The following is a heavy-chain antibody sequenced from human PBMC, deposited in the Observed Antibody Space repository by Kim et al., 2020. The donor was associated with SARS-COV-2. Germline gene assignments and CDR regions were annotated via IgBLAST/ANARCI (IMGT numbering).Heavy chain of an antibody. D-gene: IGHD5-12*01. CDR1: GFTFSSYW. CDR3: ARDRGYSGYGDYYYGMDV. J-gene: IGHJ6*02. V-gene: IGHV3-7*01. Sequence: GGSLRLSCAASGFTFSSYWMSWVRQAPGKGLEWVANIKQDGSEKYYVDSVKGRFTISRDNAKNSLYLQINSLRAEDTAVYYCARDRGYSGYGDYYYGMDVWGQGTTVTVSS. CDR2: IKQDGSEK.